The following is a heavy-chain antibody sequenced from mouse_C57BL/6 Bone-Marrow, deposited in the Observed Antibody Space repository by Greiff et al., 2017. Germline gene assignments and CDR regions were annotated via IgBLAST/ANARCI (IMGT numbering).Heavy chain of an antibody. J-gene: IGHJ2*01. CDR2: IDPSDSYT. CDR1: GYTFTSYW. CDR3: AREGTTVVAPFDY. V-gene: IGHV1-69*01. D-gene: IGHD1-1*01. Sequence: QVQLQQPGAELVMPGASVKLSCKASGYTFTSYWMHWVKQRPGQGLEWIGEIDPSDSYTNYNQKFTGKSTLTVDKSSSTAYMQLSSLTSEDSAVYYCAREGTTVVAPFDYWGQGTTLTVSS.